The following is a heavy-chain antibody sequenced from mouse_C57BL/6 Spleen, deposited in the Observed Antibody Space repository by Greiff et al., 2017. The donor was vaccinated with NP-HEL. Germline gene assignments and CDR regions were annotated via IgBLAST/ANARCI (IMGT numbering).Heavy chain of an antibody. V-gene: IGHV5-16*01. J-gene: IGHJ1*03. Sequence: EVNLVESEGGLVQPGSSMKLSCTASGFTFSDYYMAWVRQVPEKGLEWVANINYDGSSTYYLDSLKSRFIISRDNAKNILYLQMSSLKSEDTATYYCARGGHYYGSSYNWYFDVWGTGTTVTVSS. CDR3: ARGGHYYGSSYNWYFDV. CDR1: GFTFSDYY. CDR2: INYDGSST. D-gene: IGHD1-1*01.